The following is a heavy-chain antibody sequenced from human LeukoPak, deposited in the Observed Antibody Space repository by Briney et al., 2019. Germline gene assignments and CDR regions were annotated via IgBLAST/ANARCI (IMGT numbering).Heavy chain of an antibody. CDR2: INPNSGGT. CDR1: GYTFTGYY. V-gene: IGHV1-2*02. J-gene: IGHJ4*02. D-gene: IGHD6-13*01. Sequence: ASVKVSCKASGYTFTGYYIHWVRQAPGQGLEWMGWINPNSGGTDCAQKFQGRVTMTRDTSISTAYMELTRLRSDDTAMYYCATYSSTWYYFDYWGQGTLVTVSS. CDR3: ATYSSTWYYFDY.